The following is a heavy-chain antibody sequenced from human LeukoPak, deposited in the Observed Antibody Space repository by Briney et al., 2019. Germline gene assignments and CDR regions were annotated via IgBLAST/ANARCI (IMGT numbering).Heavy chain of an antibody. V-gene: IGHV3-23*01. D-gene: IGHD6-13*01. CDR3: AKDSSSWSYYYYGMDV. J-gene: IGHJ6*02. CDR1: GFTFSSYA. Sequence: GGSLRLSCAASGFTFSSYAMSWVRQAPGKGLDWVSAISGSGGSTYYADSVRGRFTISRDNSKNTLYLQMNSLRAEDTAVYYCAKDSSSWSYYYYGMDVWGQGTTVTVSS. CDR2: ISGSGGST.